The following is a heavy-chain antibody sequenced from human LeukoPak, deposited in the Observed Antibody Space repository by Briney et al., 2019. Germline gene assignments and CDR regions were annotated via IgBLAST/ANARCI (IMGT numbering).Heavy chain of an antibody. V-gene: IGHV3-30*04. CDR3: ANGFDMTTVTATDY. D-gene: IGHD4-17*01. J-gene: IGHJ4*02. Sequence: PGGSLRLSCAASGFTFSNNAIYWVRQAPGKGLEWVSVVSYADSVKGRFTISRDNSKNTLYLQMNSLRTEDTAVYFCANGFDMTTVTATDYWGQGTLVTVSS. CDR1: GFTFSNNA. CDR2: VSYA.